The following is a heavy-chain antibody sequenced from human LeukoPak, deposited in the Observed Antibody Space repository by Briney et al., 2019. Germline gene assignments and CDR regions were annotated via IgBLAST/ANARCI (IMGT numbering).Heavy chain of an antibody. V-gene: IGHV1-46*01. J-gene: IGHJ4*02. CDR3: ARASYYYDSSGYYMGY. D-gene: IGHD3-22*01. CDR2: INPSGGST. Sequence: ASVKVSCKASGYTFTSYYVHWVRQAPGQGLEWMGIINPSGGSTSYAQKFQGRVTMTRDTSTSTVYMELGSLRSEDTAVYYCARASYYYDSSGYYMGYWGQGTLVTVSS. CDR1: GYTFTSYY.